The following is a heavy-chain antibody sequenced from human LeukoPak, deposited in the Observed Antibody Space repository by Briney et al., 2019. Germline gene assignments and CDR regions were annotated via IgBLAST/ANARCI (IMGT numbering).Heavy chain of an antibody. J-gene: IGHJ4*02. D-gene: IGHD1-1*01. CDR1: GFTFSSYG. V-gene: IGHV3-33*06. CDR3: AKDFVRYNIQFDY. CDR2: IWYDGSNK. Sequence: GGSLRLSCAASGFTFSSYGMHWVRQAPGKGLEWVAVIWYDGSNKYYADSVKGRFTISRDNSKNTLYLQMNSLGAEDTALYYCAKDFVRYNIQFDYWGQGALVTVSS.